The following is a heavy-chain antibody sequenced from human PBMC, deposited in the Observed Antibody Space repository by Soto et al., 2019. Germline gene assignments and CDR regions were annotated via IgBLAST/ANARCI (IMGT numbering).Heavy chain of an antibody. V-gene: IGHV1-69*13. CDR1: GGTFSSYA. D-gene: IGHD3-10*01. Sequence: ASVKVSCKASGGTFSSYAISWVRQAPGQGLEWMGGIIPIFGTANYAQKFQGRVTITADESTRTAYMELSSLRSEDTAVYYCASLVRGVIMGYYYYYGMDVWGQGTTVTVSS. CDR2: IIPIFGTA. CDR3: ASLVRGVIMGYYYYYGMDV. J-gene: IGHJ6*02.